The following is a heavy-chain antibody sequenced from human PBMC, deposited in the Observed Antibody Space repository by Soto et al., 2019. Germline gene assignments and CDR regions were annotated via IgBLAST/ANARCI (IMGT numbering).Heavy chain of an antibody. CDR2: IYTGGNT. Sequence: QLQESGPGLVKPSETLSLTCNVSGRSKISYYWSWIRQPAGKGLEWIGRIYTGGNTNYKPSLKRRVTMSVDTSKGQFSLSLTSVTAADTAVYYCAREGDDRHFFFDSWGQGTLVTVSS. CDR3: AREGDDRHFFFDS. J-gene: IGHJ4*02. CDR1: GRSKISYY. D-gene: IGHD3-3*02. V-gene: IGHV4-4*07.